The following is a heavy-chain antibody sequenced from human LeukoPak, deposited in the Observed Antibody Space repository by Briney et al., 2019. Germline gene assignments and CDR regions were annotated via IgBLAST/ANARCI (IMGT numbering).Heavy chain of an antibody. J-gene: IGHJ4*02. CDR2: VNHSGST. Sequence: SETLSLTCAVSGGSFSGYYWSWIRQPPGRGLEWIGEVNHSGSTNYNPSLKSRVTISVDTSKNQFSLKLSSVTAADTAVYYCARVNLGVPAASSFDYWGQGTLVTVSS. CDR1: GGSFSGYY. D-gene: IGHD2-2*01. V-gene: IGHV4-34*01. CDR3: ARVNLGVPAASSFDY.